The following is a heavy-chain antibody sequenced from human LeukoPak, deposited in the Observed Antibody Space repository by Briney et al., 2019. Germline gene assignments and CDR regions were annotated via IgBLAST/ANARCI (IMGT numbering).Heavy chain of an antibody. CDR2: IYSGGST. J-gene: IGHJ6*04. CDR3: ARDRYCSSTSCYLFGYYYYGMDV. CDR1: GFTVSSNY. Sequence: GGSLRLSCAASGFTVSSNYMSWVRQAPGKRLEWVSVIYSGGSTYYADSVKGRFTISRDNSKNTLYLQMNSLRAEDTAVYYCARDRYCSSTSCYLFGYYYYGMDVWGKGTTVTVSS. D-gene: IGHD2-2*01. V-gene: IGHV3-53*01.